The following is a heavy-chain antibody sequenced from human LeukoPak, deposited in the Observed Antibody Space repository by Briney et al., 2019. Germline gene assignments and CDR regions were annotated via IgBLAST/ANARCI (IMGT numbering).Heavy chain of an antibody. V-gene: IGHV3-30*18. CDR3: AKEPLRGYSYGIDY. J-gene: IGHJ4*02. Sequence: GGSLRLSCAASGFTLSRYGMQGVRQATGEGGEGVAVISYDGSNKKCADSVRGRFTISRDNSKNTLFLQMNSLRPEDTPVYYCAKEPLRGYSYGIDYWGQGTLVTVSS. D-gene: IGHD5-18*01. CDR1: GFTLSRYG. CDR2: ISYDGSNK.